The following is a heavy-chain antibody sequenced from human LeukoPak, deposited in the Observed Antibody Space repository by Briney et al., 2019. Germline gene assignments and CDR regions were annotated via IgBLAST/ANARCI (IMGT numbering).Heavy chain of an antibody. CDR1: GFTFSSYS. J-gene: IGHJ4*02. Sequence: GGSLRLSCAASGFTFSSYSMNWVRQAPGKGLEWVSYISESGTYIFYADSVKGRFTISRDNAKDSLYLQMNSLRAEDTAVYYCARGEGQYCSGGNCFSGRYFDYWGQGTLVTVSS. CDR3: ARGEGQYCSGGNCFSGRYFDY. V-gene: IGHV3-21*05. CDR2: ISESGTYI. D-gene: IGHD2-15*01.